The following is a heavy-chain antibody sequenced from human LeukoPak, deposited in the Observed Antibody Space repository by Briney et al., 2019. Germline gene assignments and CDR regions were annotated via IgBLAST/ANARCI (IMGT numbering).Heavy chain of an antibody. V-gene: IGHV4-59*12. CDR1: GDISSYY. CDR3: ASSSSRYYYYYMDV. Sequence: PSETLSLTCSVSGDISSYYWSWIRQPPGKGLEWIGYIHYSGSTKYNPSLKSRVTISLDTSKNQFSLKLSSVTAADTAVYYCASSSSRYYYYYMDVWGKGTTVTVSS. J-gene: IGHJ6*03. D-gene: IGHD2-2*01. CDR2: IHYSGST.